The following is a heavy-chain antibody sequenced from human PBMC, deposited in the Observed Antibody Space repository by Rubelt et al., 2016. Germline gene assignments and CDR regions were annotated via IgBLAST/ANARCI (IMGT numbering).Heavy chain of an antibody. V-gene: IGHV4-39*01. Sequence: QLQLQESGPGLVKPSETLSLTCTVSGGSISSSSYYWGWIRQPPGKGLEWIGSISYSGSTYYNPSLRVRVTISVDTSKNQVSLKLSSVTAADTAVYYCARGHEYSSSWFTFDYWGQGTLVTVSS. CDR1: GGSISSSSYY. CDR3: ARGHEYSSSWFTFDY. CDR2: ISYSGST. J-gene: IGHJ4*02. D-gene: IGHD6-13*01.